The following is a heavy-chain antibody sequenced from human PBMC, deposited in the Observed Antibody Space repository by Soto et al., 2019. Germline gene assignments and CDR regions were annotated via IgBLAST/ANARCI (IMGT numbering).Heavy chain of an antibody. CDR3: ARHTIAAHRFDP. CDR1: GYSISSGYY. V-gene: IGHV4-38-2*01. Sequence: PSETLSLTCAVSGYSISSGYYWGWIRQPPGKGLEWIGSIYHSGSTYYNPSLKSRVTISVDTSKNQFSLKLSSVTAADTAVYYCARHTIAAHRFDPWGQGTLVTVSS. J-gene: IGHJ5*02. CDR2: IYHSGST. D-gene: IGHD6-6*01.